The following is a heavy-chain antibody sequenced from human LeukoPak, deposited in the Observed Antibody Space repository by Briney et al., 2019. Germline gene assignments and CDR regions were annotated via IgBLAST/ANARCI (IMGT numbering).Heavy chain of an antibody. Sequence: HPGGSLRLSCAASGFTFSNYAMSWVRQAPGKGLEWVSGISASGSSTYYADSVKGRFTISRDTSQNTLYLQMNSLRAEDTALYYCATYSSGWSLGGYWGQGTLDTVSS. D-gene: IGHD6-19*01. CDR2: ISASGSST. CDR1: GFTFSNYA. J-gene: IGHJ4*02. CDR3: ATYSSGWSLGGY. V-gene: IGHV3-23*01.